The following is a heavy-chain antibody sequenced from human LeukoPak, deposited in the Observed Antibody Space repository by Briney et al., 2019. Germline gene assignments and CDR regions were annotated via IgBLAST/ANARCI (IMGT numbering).Heavy chain of an antibody. Sequence: PSETLSLTCTVSGGSISSSSYHWSWIRQPPGKGLEWIGEINHSGSTNYNPSLKSRVTISVDTSKNQFSLKLSSVTAADTAVYYCARACPVYYGSGRSTYYYYYMDVWGKGTTVTVSS. D-gene: IGHD3-10*01. J-gene: IGHJ6*03. V-gene: IGHV4-39*07. CDR3: ARACPVYYGSGRSTYYYYYMDV. CDR2: INHSGST. CDR1: GGSISSSSYH.